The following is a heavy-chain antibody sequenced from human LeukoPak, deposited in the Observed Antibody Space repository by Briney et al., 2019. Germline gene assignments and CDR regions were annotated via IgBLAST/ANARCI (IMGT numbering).Heavy chain of an antibody. CDR3: TTAPSGYAYMNGWHLDY. Sequence: GGSLRLSCAASGFAFNYAWMSWVRQAPGKGPEWVGSIKSKTDGETTDYAAPVKGRFTISRDDSKNTLYLQMNSLKTEDTALYYCTTAPSGYAYMNGWHLDYWGQGALVTVSS. V-gene: IGHV3-15*01. CDR2: IKSKTDGETT. CDR1: GFAFNYAW. J-gene: IGHJ4*02. D-gene: IGHD5-18*01.